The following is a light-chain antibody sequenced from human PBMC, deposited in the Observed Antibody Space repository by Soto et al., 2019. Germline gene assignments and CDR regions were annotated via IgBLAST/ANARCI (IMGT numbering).Light chain of an antibody. CDR2: SAS. Sequence: EVVLTQSPGTLSLSPGERATLSCRASRTVDGNYLAWYHQKPGQPPRLLIHSASTRAPGIPDRFSASGAGTDFTLPISRLEPEDSAVYYCQQYSASPRTFGPGTKVEIK. V-gene: IGKV3-20*01. CDR1: RTVDGNY. J-gene: IGKJ1*01. CDR3: QQYSASPRT.